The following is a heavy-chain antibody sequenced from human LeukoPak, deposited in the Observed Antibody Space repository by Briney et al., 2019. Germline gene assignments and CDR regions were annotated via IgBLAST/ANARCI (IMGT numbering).Heavy chain of an antibody. CDR3: ARLTWICSNGVCYSGFDY. CDR2: IKQDESEK. Sequence: GGSPRLSCAASGFIFSTYWMGWVRQAPGKGLEWVANIKQDESEKCYVDSVKGRFTISRDNAKNSLYLQMNSLRAEDTAVYYCARLTWICSNGVCYSGFDYWGQGTLVTVSS. D-gene: IGHD2-8*01. V-gene: IGHV3-7*01. CDR1: GFIFSTYW. J-gene: IGHJ4*02.